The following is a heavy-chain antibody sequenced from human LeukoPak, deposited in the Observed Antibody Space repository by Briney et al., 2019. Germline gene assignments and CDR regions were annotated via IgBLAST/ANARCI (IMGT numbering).Heavy chain of an antibody. CDR3: ARDRSPSWSYS. D-gene: IGHD2-8*01. Sequence: KPSETLSLTCTVSGAPLSSNYWSWIRQPPGKGLEWIGSIYHSGGVNYNPSLKSRVTISADTSKNQFSLKLNSVTAADTAVYYCARDRSPSWSYSWGQGTLVNVFS. CDR2: IYHSGGV. J-gene: IGHJ4*02. V-gene: IGHV4-59*01. CDR1: GAPLSSNY.